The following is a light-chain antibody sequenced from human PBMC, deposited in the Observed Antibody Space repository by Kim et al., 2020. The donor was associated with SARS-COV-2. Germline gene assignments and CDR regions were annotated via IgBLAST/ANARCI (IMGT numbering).Light chain of an antibody. V-gene: IGKV1-5*03. CDR3: QQSHTYWT. CDR2: KAS. CDR1: QSISDW. J-gene: IGKJ1*01. Sequence: DIQMTQSPSTLSASVGDRVTITCRASQSISDWLAWYQQKPGKAPNLLIYKASNLQSGVPSRFSGSGSGTEFTLTISSPQPDDSATYYCQQSHTYWTFGQGTKVDIK.